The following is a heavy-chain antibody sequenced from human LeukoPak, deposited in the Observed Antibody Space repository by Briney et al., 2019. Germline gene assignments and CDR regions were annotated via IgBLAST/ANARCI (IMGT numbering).Heavy chain of an antibody. CDR1: GYTFTSYD. CDR2: MNPNSGNT. D-gene: IGHD6-13*01. Sequence: GASVKVSCKASGYTFTSYDINWVRQATGQGLEWMGWMNPNSGNTGYAQKFQGRVTMTRNTSISTAYMELSSLRSEDTAVYYCARMWISSSWYGTYYYYGMDVWGQGTTVTVSS. CDR3: ARMWISSSWYGTYYYYGMDV. V-gene: IGHV1-8*01. J-gene: IGHJ6*02.